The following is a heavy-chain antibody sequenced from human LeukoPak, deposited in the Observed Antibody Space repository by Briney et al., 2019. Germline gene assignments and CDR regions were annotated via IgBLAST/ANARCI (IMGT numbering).Heavy chain of an antibody. D-gene: IGHD1-26*01. J-gene: IGHJ6*03. CDR2: INHSGST. Sequence: SETLSLTCAVYGGSFSGYYWSWIRQPPGKGLEWIGEINHSGSTNYNPSLKSRVTISVDTSENQFSLKLSSVTAADTAVYYCVRTELNYYYYYMDVWGKGTTVTVSS. V-gene: IGHV4-34*01. CDR3: VRTELNYYYYYMDV. CDR1: GGSFSGYY.